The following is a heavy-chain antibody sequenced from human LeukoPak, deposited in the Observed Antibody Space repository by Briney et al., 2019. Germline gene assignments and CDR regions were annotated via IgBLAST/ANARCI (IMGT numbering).Heavy chain of an antibody. CDR1: GDSISSTTYF. D-gene: IGHD1-14*01. J-gene: IGHJ4*02. CDR2: IYNSAST. Sequence: PSETLSLTCTVSGDSISSTTYFWDWIRQPPGKGLEWIGNIYNSASTHYNPSLKSRVTISVDTSKNHLSLRLSSVTAADTAVYYCARRAGRKDFDYWGQGTLVTVSS. CDR3: ARRAGRKDFDY. V-gene: IGHV4-39*02.